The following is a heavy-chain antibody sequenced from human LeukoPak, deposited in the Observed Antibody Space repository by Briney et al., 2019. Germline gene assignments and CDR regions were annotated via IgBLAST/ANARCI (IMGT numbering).Heavy chain of an antibody. CDR3: ARGVYCSGGSCYSWGVRNWFDP. D-gene: IGHD2-15*01. J-gene: IGHJ5*02. Sequence: SETLSLTCAVYGGSFSGYYWSWIRQPPGKGLEWIGEINHSGSTNYNPSLKSRVTISVDTSKNQSSLKLSSVTAADTAVYYCARGVYCSGGSCYSWGVRNWFDPWGQGTLVTVSS. CDR1: GGSFSGYY. CDR2: INHSGST. V-gene: IGHV4-34*01.